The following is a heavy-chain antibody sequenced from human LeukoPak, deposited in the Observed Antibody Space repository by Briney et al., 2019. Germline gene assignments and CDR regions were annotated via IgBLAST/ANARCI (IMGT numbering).Heavy chain of an antibody. CDR3: AKAGAVVVVAAKYFDY. V-gene: IGHV3-23*01. CDR2: ISGSGDST. CDR1: GFTFSSYG. D-gene: IGHD2-15*01. J-gene: IGHJ4*02. Sequence: GGSLRLSCAASGFTFSSYGMSWVRQAPGKGLEWVSAISGSGDSTYYADSVKGRFTISRDNSKNTLYLQMNSLRAEDTAVYYCAKAGAVVVVAAKYFDYWGQGTLVTVSS.